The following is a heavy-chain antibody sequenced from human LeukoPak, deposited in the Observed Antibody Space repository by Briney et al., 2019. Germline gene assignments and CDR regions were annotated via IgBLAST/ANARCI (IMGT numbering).Heavy chain of an antibody. CDR3: ARWGYGTNDY. V-gene: IGHV4-38-2*02. Sequence: PSETLSLTCTVSGGSISSYYWGWIRQPPGKGLEWIGSIYHSGSTYYNPSLKSRVTISVDTSKNQFSLKLSSVTAADTAVYYCARWGYGTNDYWGQGTLVTVSS. CDR1: GGSISSYY. CDR2: IYHSGST. D-gene: IGHD1/OR15-1a*01. J-gene: IGHJ4*02.